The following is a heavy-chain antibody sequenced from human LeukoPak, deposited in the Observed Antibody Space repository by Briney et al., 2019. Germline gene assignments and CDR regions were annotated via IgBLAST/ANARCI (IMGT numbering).Heavy chain of an antibody. CDR2: ISGYNGNT. D-gene: IGHD3-22*01. V-gene: IGHV1-18*01. CDR3: ARGPILLYYDPDPDAFDI. Sequence: ASVQVSCKASGYTFTNYGITWVRQAPGQGLEWMGWISGYNGNTNYAQKLQGRVTMTTDTSTSTAYMELRSLRSDDTAVYYCARGPILLYYDPDPDAFDIWGQGTMVTVSS. J-gene: IGHJ3*02. CDR1: GYTFTNYG.